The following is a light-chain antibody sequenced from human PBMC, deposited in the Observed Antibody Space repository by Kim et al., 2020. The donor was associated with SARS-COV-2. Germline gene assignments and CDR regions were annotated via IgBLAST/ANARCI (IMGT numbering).Light chain of an antibody. Sequence: EIVMTQSPATLSLSPGERATLSCRASQSVSSNLAWYQQKPGQAPRLLIYGASTRATGIPARLSGSGSGTEFTLTISSLQSEDCAVYYCQQYNNWPPYTFGQGTKLEI. V-gene: IGKV3-15*01. J-gene: IGKJ2*01. CDR2: GAS. CDR3: QQYNNWPPYT. CDR1: QSVSSN.